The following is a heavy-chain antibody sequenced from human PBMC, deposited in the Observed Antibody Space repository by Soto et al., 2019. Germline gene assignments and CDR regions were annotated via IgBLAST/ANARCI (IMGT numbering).Heavy chain of an antibody. CDR1: GGCISSRGYY. J-gene: IGHJ4*02. V-gene: IGHV4-39*02. CDR2: IYYSGST. CDR3: AREGVVVVPAALGEDFDY. D-gene: IGHD2-2*01. Sequence: PSETLSLTCTVSGGCISSRGYYWGWIRQPQEKGQEWIGSIYYSGSTYYNPSLKSRVTISVDTSKNQFSMKLSSVTAADTAVYYCAREGVVVVPAALGEDFDYWGQGTLVTVSS.